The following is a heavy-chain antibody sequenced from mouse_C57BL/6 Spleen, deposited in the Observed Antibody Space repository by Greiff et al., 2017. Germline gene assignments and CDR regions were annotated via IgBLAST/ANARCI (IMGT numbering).Heavy chain of an antibody. CDR3: ARSGDGYYFYAMDY. V-gene: IGHV1-52*01. Sequence: QVQLQQPGAELVRPGSSVKLSCKASGYTFTSYWMHWVKQRPIQGLEWIGNIDPSDSETHYNQKFKDKATLTVDKSSSTAYMQLNSLTSEDSAVYYCARSGDGYYFYAMDYWGQGTSVTVSS. CDR1: GYTFTSYW. J-gene: IGHJ4*01. CDR2: IDPSDSET. D-gene: IGHD2-3*01.